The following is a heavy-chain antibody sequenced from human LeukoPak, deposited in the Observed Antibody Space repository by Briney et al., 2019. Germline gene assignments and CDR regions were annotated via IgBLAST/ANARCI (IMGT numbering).Heavy chain of an antibody. V-gene: IGHV4-34*01. CDR1: GGSFSGYY. Sequence: SETLSLTCAVYGGSFSGYYWSWIRQPPGKGLEWIGEINHSGSTNYNPSLKSRVTISVDTSKNQFSLKLSSVTAADTAVYYCARAAYYYYGMDVWGQGTTVIVSS. J-gene: IGHJ6*02. CDR3: ARAAYYYYGMDV. CDR2: INHSGST.